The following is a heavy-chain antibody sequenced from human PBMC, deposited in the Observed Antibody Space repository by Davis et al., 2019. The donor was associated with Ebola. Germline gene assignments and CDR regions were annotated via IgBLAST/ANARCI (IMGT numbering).Heavy chain of an antibody. Sequence: GESLKISCAASGFTLSSYWMHWVRQAPGKGLVWVSRINSDGSSTSYADSVKGRFTISRDNAKNTLYLQMNSLRAEDTAVYYCARYRWLRSGYFDYWGQGTLVTVSS. J-gene: IGHJ4*02. V-gene: IGHV3-74*01. CDR2: INSDGSST. D-gene: IGHD5-12*01. CDR1: GFTLSSYW. CDR3: ARYRWLRSGYFDY.